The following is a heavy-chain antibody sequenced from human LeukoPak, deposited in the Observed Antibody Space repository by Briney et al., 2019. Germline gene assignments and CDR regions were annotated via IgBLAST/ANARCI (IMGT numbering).Heavy chain of an antibody. CDR2: IGACGTDT. V-gene: IGHV3-23*01. J-gene: IGHJ5*02. Sequence: GGSLRLSCAATAFSVSSNATTSVRQPPGKGLEWLSGIGACGTDTYHADGVKGRFIISKDKSKNMLYLQMNSLRLEGTAVYHCAKDLTYGDGRWECDLWGQGTVVTVSS. D-gene: IGHD2-21*02. CDR3: AKDLTYGDGRWECDL. CDR1: AFSVSSNA.